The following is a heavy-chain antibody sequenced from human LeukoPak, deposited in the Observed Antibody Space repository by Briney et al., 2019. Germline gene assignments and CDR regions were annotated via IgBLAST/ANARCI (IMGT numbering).Heavy chain of an antibody. CDR1: GGSISSYY. J-gene: IGHJ4*02. CDR3: ARGRLRIDY. Sequence: SETLSLTCTVSGGSISSYYWSWIRQPPGKGLGWIGYIYYSGSTNYNPSLKSRVTISVDTSKNQFSLKLSSVTAADTAVYYCARGRLRIDYWGQGTLVTVSS. D-gene: IGHD5-12*01. CDR2: IYYSGST. V-gene: IGHV4-59*12.